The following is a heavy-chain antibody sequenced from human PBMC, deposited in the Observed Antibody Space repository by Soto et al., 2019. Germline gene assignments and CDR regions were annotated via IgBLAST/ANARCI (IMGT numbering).Heavy chain of an antibody. CDR1: GGSIRSSSYY. V-gene: IGHV4-39*01. CDR3: ARPGFGSSGYYRPNYWSLDL. J-gene: IGHJ2*01. Sequence: PSETLSLTCTVSGGSIRSSSYYWGWIRQSPGKGLEWIGSVYYSGTTFYNTSLKSRVTIFVDTSQNQFSLKLTSVTAADTAVYYCARPGFGSSGYYRPNYWSLDLWGRGTLVTVAS. D-gene: IGHD3-22*01. CDR2: VYYSGTT.